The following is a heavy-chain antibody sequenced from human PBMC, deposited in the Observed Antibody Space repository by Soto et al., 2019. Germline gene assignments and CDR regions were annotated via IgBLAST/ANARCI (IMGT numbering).Heavy chain of an antibody. CDR3: ARNGDIDNYYYMDV. D-gene: IGHD3-9*01. Sequence: ASVKVSCKASGYTFTGYYMHWVRQAPGQGLEWMGWINPNSGGTNYAQKFQGWVTMTRDTSISTAYMELSRLRSDDTAVYYCARNGDIDNYYYMDVWGKGTTVTVSS. J-gene: IGHJ6*03. CDR1: GYTFTGYY. V-gene: IGHV1-2*04. CDR2: INPNSGGT.